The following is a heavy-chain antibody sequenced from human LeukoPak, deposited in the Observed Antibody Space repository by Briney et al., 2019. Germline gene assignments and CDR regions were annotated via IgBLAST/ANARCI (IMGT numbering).Heavy chain of an antibody. J-gene: IGHJ5*02. CDR1: GFTFSSYG. V-gene: IGHV3-30*03. CDR2: ISYDGSNK. CDR3: ARDSRGYCSGGSCYGLNWFDP. D-gene: IGHD2-15*01. Sequence: GGSLRLSCAASGFTFSSYGMHWVRHAPGKGLEWVAVISYDGSNKYYADSVKGRFTISRDNSKNTLYLQMNSLRAEDTAVYYCARDSRGYCSGGSCYGLNWFDPWGQGTLVTVSS.